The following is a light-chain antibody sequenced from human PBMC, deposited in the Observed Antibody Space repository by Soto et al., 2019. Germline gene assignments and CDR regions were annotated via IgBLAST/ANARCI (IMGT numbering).Light chain of an antibody. CDR2: KNN. V-gene: IGLV1-47*01. J-gene: IGLJ2*01. CDR1: RSNIGSNY. Sequence: QAVVTQPPSASGTPGQRVTISCSGSRSNIGSNYVYWYQQLPGTAPKLLIYKNNQRPSGVPDRFSGSKSGTSASLAISGLRSEDEADYYCAAWDDNLSVVFGGGTKLTVL. CDR3: AAWDDNLSVV.